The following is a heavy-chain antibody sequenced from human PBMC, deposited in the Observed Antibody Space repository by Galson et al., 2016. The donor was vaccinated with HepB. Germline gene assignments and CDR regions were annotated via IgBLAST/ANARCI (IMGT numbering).Heavy chain of an antibody. J-gene: IGHJ6*02. CDR3: ARPRASNYYYYGMDV. CDR2: ISTDAINK. CDR1: GFTFSSYG. V-gene: IGHV3-30*03. Sequence: SLRLSCAASGFTFSSYGMHWVRQAPGKGLEWVAVISTDAINKYYADSVRGRFTISRDDTKNTLYLQMNSLRPEDTAVYYCARPRASNYYYYGMDVWGQGTTVAVSS. D-gene: IGHD2-2*01.